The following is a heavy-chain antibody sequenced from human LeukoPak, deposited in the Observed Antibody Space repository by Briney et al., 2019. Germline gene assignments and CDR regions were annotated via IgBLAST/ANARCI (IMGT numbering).Heavy chain of an antibody. CDR1: GYRFSNYW. D-gene: IGHD3-22*01. CDR2: IYPADSGT. J-gene: IGHJ4*02. CDR3: ARRASAYDSSGYHFDY. Sequence: GESLKISCKGSGYRFSNYWIGWVRQMPGKGLEWMGIIYPADSGTRYSPSFQGQVTISADKSITTAYLHWSSLQASDTAMYYCARRASAYDSSGYHFDYWGQGTLVTVSS. V-gene: IGHV5-51*01.